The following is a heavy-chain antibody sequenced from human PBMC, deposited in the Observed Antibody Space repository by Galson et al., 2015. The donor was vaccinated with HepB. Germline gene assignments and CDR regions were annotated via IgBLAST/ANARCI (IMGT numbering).Heavy chain of an antibody. D-gene: IGHD3-9*01. CDR3: ARDGQPYFDWSNHFDY. CDR2: ISYDGSNK. J-gene: IGHJ4*02. CDR1: GFTFSSHA. Sequence: SLRLSCAASGFTFSSHAMHWVRQAPGKGLEWLAVISYDGSNKYYADSEKGRFTISRDNSKNTLYLQMNSLRAEDTAVSYCARDGQPYFDWSNHFDYWGQGALFTVSS. V-gene: IGHV3-30*01.